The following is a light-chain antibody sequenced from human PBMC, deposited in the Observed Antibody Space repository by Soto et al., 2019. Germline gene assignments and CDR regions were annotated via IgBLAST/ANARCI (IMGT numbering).Light chain of an antibody. CDR3: QQYKTYSRT. V-gene: IGKV1-5*01. CDR1: QSISSY. Sequence: DIQMTQSPSSLSASVGDGVTITCRASQSISSYVSWYQQKPGKAPKLLIYAASRLESGVPSRFSGSRSGTDFTLTITSLQPDDFATYYCQQYKTYSRTFGQGTKVDIK. CDR2: AAS. J-gene: IGKJ1*01.